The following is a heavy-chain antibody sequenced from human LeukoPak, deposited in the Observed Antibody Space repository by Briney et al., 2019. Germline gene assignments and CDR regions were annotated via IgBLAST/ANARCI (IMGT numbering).Heavy chain of an antibody. J-gene: IGHJ2*01. CDR2: IYYTGRT. V-gene: IGHV4-59*01. Sequence: SETLSLTCTVSGGSINDYYWSWIRQSPGKGLEWIGYIYYTGRTNYNPSLQSRVNISVDTSKNHFSLKLTSVTAADTAVYYCANSKGRWRFDLWGRGTLVTVSS. CDR3: ANSKGRWRFDL. D-gene: IGHD3-3*01. CDR1: GGSINDYY.